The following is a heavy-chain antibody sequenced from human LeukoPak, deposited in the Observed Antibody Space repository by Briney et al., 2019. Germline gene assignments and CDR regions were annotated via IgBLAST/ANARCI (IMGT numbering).Heavy chain of an antibody. CDR3: ARGYRAAQNSSSEFGNAFDI. CDR2: INHSGST. Sequence: SETLSLTCAVYGGSFSGYYWNWIRQPPEKGLEWIGEINHSGSTDYNPSLKSRVTVSVNTSRNHFSLNLSSVTAADTAVYYCARGYRAAQNSSSEFGNAFDIWGQGTMVTVSS. CDR1: GGSFSGYY. V-gene: IGHV4-34*01. J-gene: IGHJ3*02. D-gene: IGHD6-6*01.